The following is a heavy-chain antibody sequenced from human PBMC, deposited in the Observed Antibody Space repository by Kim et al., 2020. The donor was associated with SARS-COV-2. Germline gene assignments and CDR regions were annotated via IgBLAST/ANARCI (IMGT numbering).Heavy chain of an antibody. Sequence: SETLSLTCAVYGGSFSGYYWSWIRQPPGKGLEWIGEINHSGSTNYNPSLKSRVTISVDTSKNQFSLKLSSVTAADTAVYYCARREYSGYDRSLDYWGQGTLVTVSS. J-gene: IGHJ4*02. V-gene: IGHV4-34*01. CDR2: INHSGST. CDR3: ARREYSGYDRSLDY. CDR1: GGSFSGYY. D-gene: IGHD5-12*01.